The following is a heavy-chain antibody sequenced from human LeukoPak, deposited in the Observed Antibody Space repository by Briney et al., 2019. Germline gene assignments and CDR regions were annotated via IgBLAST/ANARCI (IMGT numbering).Heavy chain of an antibody. J-gene: IGHJ4*02. CDR1: GGTFSNYA. CDR3: ARNTAMVRDDY. Sequence: SVKVSCKASGGTFSNYAISWVRQAPGQGLEWMGGIIPIFDTADYAQKFQGRLTITADESTSTAYMELSSLRAEDTAVYYCARNTAMVRDDYWGQGTLVTVSS. V-gene: IGHV1-69*13. CDR2: IIPIFDTA. D-gene: IGHD5-18*01.